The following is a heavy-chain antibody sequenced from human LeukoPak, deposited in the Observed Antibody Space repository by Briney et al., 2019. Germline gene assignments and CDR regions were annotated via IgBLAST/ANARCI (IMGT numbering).Heavy chain of an antibody. Sequence: GGSLRLSCAASGFTFSRYTMSWVRQAPGKGLEWVSAMSGSGDSTIYADSVKGRFTISRDNSKNTLYMQMHSLRAEDTAVYYCAKACNSDWLKDAFDIWGQGTMVTVSS. CDR2: MSGSGDST. V-gene: IGHV3-23*01. J-gene: IGHJ3*02. D-gene: IGHD2/OR15-2a*01. CDR1: GFTFSRYT. CDR3: AKACNSDWLKDAFDI.